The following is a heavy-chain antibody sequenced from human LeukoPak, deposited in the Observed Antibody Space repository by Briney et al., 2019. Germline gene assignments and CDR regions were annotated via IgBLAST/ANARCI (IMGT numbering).Heavy chain of an antibody. D-gene: IGHD3-22*01. Sequence: EASVKVSCKASGYTFTGYYMHWVRQAPGQGLEWMGGIIPIFGTANYAQKFQGRVTITADESTSTAYMELSSLRSEDTAVYYCARTYYYDSSGYYGPLDAFDIWGQGTMVTVSS. CDR1: GYTFTGYY. V-gene: IGHV1-69*13. J-gene: IGHJ3*02. CDR3: ARTYYYDSSGYYGPLDAFDI. CDR2: IIPIFGTA.